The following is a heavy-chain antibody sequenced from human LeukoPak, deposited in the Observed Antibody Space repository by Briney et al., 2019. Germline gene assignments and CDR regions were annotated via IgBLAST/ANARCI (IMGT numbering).Heavy chain of an antibody. Sequence: GGSLRLSCAASGLTFSNYWMIWVRQAPGKGLEWVAHINQDGSEEHYLDSAKARITISRDNAKDSLSLQMNSLRAEDTAVYYCVRDGGVSGYDLLDYWGQGTLVTVSS. D-gene: IGHD5-12*01. CDR1: GLTFSNYW. V-gene: IGHV3-7*01. CDR2: INQDGSEE. CDR3: VRDGGVSGYDLLDY. J-gene: IGHJ4*02.